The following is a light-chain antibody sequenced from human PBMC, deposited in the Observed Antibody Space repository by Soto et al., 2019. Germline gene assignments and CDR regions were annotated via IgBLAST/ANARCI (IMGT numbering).Light chain of an antibody. V-gene: IGLV2-14*03. CDR3: SSYTTSNTRQIV. Sequence: QSVLTQPASVSGSPGQSITISCTGTSSDVGGYDSVSWYQQHPGEAPKLMIYDVINRPSGVSNRFSGSKSGNTASLSISGLQTEDEADYYCSSYTTSNTRQIVFGTGTKVTVL. J-gene: IGLJ1*01. CDR2: DVI. CDR1: SSDVGGYDS.